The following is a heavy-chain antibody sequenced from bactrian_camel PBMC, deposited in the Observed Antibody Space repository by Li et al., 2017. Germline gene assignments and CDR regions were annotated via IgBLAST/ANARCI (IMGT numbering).Heavy chain of an antibody. CDR1: GDNYDLRC. Sequence: HVQLVESGEGLVQPGGSLRLSCAASGDNYDLRCMGWFRQAPGKEREGVAQVTTEGRTSYADSVKGRFTISPDNAKNTLHLQMNSLKAEDTAMYYCAAGFAPRTYDGNWCRRPYDYKYWGQGTQVTVS. D-gene: IGHD1*01. CDR3: AAGFAPRTYDGNWCRRPYDYKY. J-gene: IGHJ4*01. V-gene: IGHV3S53*01. CDR2: VTTEGRT.